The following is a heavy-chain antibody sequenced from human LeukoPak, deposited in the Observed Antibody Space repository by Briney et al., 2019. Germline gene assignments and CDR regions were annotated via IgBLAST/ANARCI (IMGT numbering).Heavy chain of an antibody. CDR3: TKSLDCSRTTCDA. CDR1: GFTFSNAW. Sequence: PGGSLRLVCEAAGFTFSNAWMSCVRQAPGKGLEWVGRIRSKVDGGTTDYAAPVKGRFTISRDDSKNTLYLQMSSLKTEDTAVYYCTKSLDCSRTTCDAWGQGTLVTVSS. J-gene: IGHJ5*02. CDR2: IRSKVDGGTT. D-gene: IGHD2-2*01. V-gene: IGHV3-15*01.